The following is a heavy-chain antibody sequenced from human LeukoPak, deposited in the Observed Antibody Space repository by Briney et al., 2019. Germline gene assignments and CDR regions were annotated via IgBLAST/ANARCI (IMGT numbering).Heavy chain of an antibody. CDR2: ISNDGGNK. Sequence: PGGSLRLSCAAPGFTFSSYGMHWVRQAPGRGLEWVAVISNDGGNKYYADSVKGRFTISRDNSKNTLYLQMNSLRAEDTAVYYCAKDRGGYSYIFEYWGQGTLATVSS. CDR3: AKDRGGYSYIFEY. V-gene: IGHV3-30*18. J-gene: IGHJ4*02. D-gene: IGHD5-18*01. CDR1: GFTFSSYG.